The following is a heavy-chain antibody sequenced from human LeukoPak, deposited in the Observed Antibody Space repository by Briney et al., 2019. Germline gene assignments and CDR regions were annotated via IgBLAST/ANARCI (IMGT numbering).Heavy chain of an antibody. CDR3: ASDCDYVWGEFGAFDI. Sequence: SQTLSLTCTVSGGSLSSGDYYWGWIRQPTGKGLEWIGYIYYSRSSYYNPPLKGRVTVSLDTSKNQFSLKLSSETAAETAVYYCASDCDYVWGEFGAFDIWGQGTMVTVSS. D-gene: IGHD3-16*01. CDR2: IYYSRSS. J-gene: IGHJ3*02. V-gene: IGHV4-30-4*01. CDR1: GGSLSSGDYY.